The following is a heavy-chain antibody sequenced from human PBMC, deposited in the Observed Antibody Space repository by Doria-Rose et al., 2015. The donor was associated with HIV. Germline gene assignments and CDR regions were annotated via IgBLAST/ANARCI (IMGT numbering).Heavy chain of an antibody. CDR3: ARIKSSRWYHKYYFDF. D-gene: IGHD6-13*01. CDR2: IFSDDER. J-gene: IGHJ4*02. CDR1: GVSLSSPGMG. Sequence: QITLKESGPVLVKHTETLTLTCTVSGVSLSSPGMGVSWIRQPPGKALEWLANIFSDDERSYITSLKSRLTISRGTSKSQVVLTMTDMDPVDTATYYCARIKSSRWYHKYYFDFWGQGTPVIVSA. V-gene: IGHV2-26*01.